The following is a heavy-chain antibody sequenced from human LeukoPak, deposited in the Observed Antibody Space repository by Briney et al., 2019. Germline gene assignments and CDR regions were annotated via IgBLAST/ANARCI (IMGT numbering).Heavy chain of an antibody. Sequence: SQTLSLTCAVSGGSINTGAYYWSWIRQHPEKGLEWIGYVYYSGDTLYNPSLKRRVIVSLDMSKNQFSLRLNSVTAADTAVYYCAREDQGNAFDIWARGQWSPSLQ. CDR1: GGSINTGAYY. CDR3: AREDQGNAFDI. D-gene: IGHD2-2*01. CDR2: VYYSGDT. J-gene: IGHJ3*02. V-gene: IGHV4-31*11.